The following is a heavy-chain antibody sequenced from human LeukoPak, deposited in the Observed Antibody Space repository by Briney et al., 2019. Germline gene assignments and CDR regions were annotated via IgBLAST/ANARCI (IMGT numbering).Heavy chain of an antibody. V-gene: IGHV4-39*02. CDR2: IYYSVTN. Sequence: SETLSLTCTVSGASISTSSYYWGWVRQPPGKGLEWIGSIYYSVTNYYNPSLKSRLTISVDTSKNQFSLQLNSVTPEDTAVYYCARDNYDYGWFDPWGQGTLVTVSS. J-gene: IGHJ5*02. CDR3: ARDNYDYGWFDP. D-gene: IGHD5-12*01. CDR1: GASISTSSYY.